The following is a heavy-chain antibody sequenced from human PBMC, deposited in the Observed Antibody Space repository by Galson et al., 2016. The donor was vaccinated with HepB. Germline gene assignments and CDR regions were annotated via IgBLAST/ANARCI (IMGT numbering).Heavy chain of an antibody. Sequence: SLRLSCAASGFTFSNYGIHWVRQAPGKGLEWVAVIWNDGSNRYYADSVKDRFIISGDTSKNQFSLNMHSVTAADTAVYYCAAGYSYEIRFDFWGQGVLVSVSS. CDR2: IWNDGSNR. CDR3: AAGYSYEIRFDF. J-gene: IGHJ5*01. V-gene: IGHV3-33*08. CDR1: GFTFSNYG. D-gene: IGHD5-18*01.